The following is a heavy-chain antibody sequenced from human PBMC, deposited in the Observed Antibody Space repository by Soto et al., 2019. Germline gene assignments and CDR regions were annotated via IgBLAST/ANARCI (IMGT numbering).Heavy chain of an antibody. D-gene: IGHD4-17*01. CDR3: AGSLYGLNWFDP. Sequence: PGGSLRLSCAASGFTFSSYSMNWVRQAPGKGLEWVSSISSSSSYIYYADSVKGRFTISRDNAKNSLYLQMNSLRAEDTAVYYCAGSLYGLNWFDPWGQGTLVTVSS. J-gene: IGHJ5*02. CDR1: GFTFSSYS. V-gene: IGHV3-21*01. CDR2: ISSSSSYI.